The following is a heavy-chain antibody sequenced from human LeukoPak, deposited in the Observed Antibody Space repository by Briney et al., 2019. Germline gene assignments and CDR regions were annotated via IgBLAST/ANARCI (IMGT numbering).Heavy chain of an antibody. V-gene: IGHV1-69*06. Sequence: GASVKVSCKASGGTFSSYAISWVRQAPGQGLEWMGGIIPIFGTANYAQKFQGRVTITADKSTSTAYMELSSLRSEDTAVYYCARENARGRSFDPWGQGTLVTVSS. CDR1: GGTFSSYA. CDR2: IIPIFGTA. D-gene: IGHD1-26*01. CDR3: ARENARGRSFDP. J-gene: IGHJ5*02.